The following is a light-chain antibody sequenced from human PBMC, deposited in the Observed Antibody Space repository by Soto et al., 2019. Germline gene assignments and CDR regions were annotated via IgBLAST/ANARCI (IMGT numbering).Light chain of an antibody. J-gene: IGKJ5*01. V-gene: IGKV3-20*01. CDR3: QQYSSSPRT. CDR2: DAS. Sequence: EIVLTQSPGILYLSPGDRATLSYRSSQTISSGFLAWYQQKVGQAPRLLIYDASNRATGVPDRFSGSGSGTDFSLTISRLEPEDFAVYHCQQYSSSPRTVGQGTRLESK. CDR1: QTISSGF.